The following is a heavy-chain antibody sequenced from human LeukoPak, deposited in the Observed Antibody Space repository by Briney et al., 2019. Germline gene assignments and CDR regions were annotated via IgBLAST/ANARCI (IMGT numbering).Heavy chain of an antibody. Sequence: SETLSLTCAVSGGSISNYYCSWIRQPPGKGLEWLGYIHYSGYTNYNPSLKSRVTISVDTSKNQFSLNLSSVTAADTAVYYCASHWGSDWYFDLWGRGTLVTVSS. V-gene: IGHV4-59*01. J-gene: IGHJ2*01. CDR1: GGSISNYY. D-gene: IGHD7-27*01. CDR2: IHYSGYT. CDR3: ASHWGSDWYFDL.